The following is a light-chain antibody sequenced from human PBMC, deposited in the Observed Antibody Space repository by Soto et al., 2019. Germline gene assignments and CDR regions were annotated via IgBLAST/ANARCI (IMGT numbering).Light chain of an antibody. CDR2: AAS. CDR1: QGISSF. Sequence: DIQLTQSPSFLSASVGDRVTITCRASQGISSFLAWYQQKAGKAPKLLIYAASTLQSGVPSRFSGSGSGTEFTLTISSLQPEDFSTYYCQQLNSYLTFGGGTKVEIK. J-gene: IGKJ4*01. CDR3: QQLNSYLT. V-gene: IGKV1-9*01.